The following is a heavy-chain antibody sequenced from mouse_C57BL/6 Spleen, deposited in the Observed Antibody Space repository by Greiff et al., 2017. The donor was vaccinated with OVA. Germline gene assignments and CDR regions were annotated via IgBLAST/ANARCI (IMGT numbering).Heavy chain of an antibody. V-gene: IGHV2-2*01. J-gene: IGHJ3*01. CDR2: IWSGGST. CDR3: ARNLEGFAY. Sequence: VQRVESGPGLVQPSQSLSITCTVSGFSLTSYGVHWVRQSPGKGLEWLGVIWSGGSTDYNAAFISRLSISKDNSKSQVFFKMNSLQADDTAIYYCARNLEGFAYWGQGTLVTVSA. CDR1: GFSLTSYG.